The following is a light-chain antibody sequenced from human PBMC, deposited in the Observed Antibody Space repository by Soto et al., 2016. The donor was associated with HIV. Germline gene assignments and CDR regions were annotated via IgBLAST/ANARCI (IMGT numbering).Light chain of an antibody. CDR1: QAIRNS. V-gene: IGKV1-NL1*01. Sequence: DIHLTQSPSSLSASVGDRVTITCRATQAIRNSLAWYQQKPGNAPKLLLYSASKLETGVPSRFSGGGSGTDYTLTINSLQPEDFATYYCQQVNSYPPVFGGGTKVEIK. CDR2: SAS. J-gene: IGKJ4*01. CDR3: QQVNSYPPV.